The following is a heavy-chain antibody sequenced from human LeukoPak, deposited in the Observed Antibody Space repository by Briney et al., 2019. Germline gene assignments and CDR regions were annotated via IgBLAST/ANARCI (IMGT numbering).Heavy chain of an antibody. V-gene: IGHV3-23*01. D-gene: IGHD2-2*02. CDR2: ISGSGGST. CDR3: AKAPYTRQYYYYYMDV. CDR1: GFTFSSYA. Sequence: PGGSLRLSCAASGFTFSSYAMHWVRQAPGKGLEWVSAISGSGGSTYYADSVKGRFTISRDNSKNTLYLQMNSLRAEDTAIFYCAKAPYTRQYYYYYMDVWGKGTTVTVSS. J-gene: IGHJ6*03.